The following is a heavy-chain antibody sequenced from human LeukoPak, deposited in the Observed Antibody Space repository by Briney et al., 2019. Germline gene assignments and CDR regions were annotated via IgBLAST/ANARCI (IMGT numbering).Heavy chain of an antibody. CDR1: GFTFSSYS. D-gene: IGHD5-12*01. J-gene: IGHJ4*02. Sequence: GGSLRLSCAASGFTFSSYSMNWVRQAPGKGLEWVSSISSSSSYIYYADSVKGRFTISRDNAKNSLYLQMNSLRAEDTAVYYCASDQPYSGYASFDYWGQGTLVTVSS. CDR2: ISSSSSYI. V-gene: IGHV3-21*01. CDR3: ASDQPYSGYASFDY.